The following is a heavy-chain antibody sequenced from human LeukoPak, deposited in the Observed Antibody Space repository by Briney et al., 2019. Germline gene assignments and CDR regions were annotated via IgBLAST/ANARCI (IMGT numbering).Heavy chain of an antibody. CDR3: AKAAYGDYAGGDY. CDR2: ISSSGGST. D-gene: IGHD4-17*01. V-gene: IGHV3-23*01. CDR1: GFPFSSYA. Sequence: QPGGSLRLSCAASGFPFSSYAMSWVRQAPGKGLEWVSAISSSGGSTYYADSVKGRFTISRDNSKSTLYLQMNSLRAEDTAVYYCAKAAYGDYAGGDYWGQGTLVTVSS. J-gene: IGHJ4*02.